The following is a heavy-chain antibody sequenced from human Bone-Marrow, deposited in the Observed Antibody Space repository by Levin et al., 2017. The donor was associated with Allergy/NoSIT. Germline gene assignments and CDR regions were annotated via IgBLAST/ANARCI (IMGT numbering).Heavy chain of an antibody. V-gene: IGHV3-74*01. CDR3: ARGARDDYDLWRRGSYYYYYYMDV. CDR2: INSDGSST. CDR1: GFTFSSYW. D-gene: IGHD3-3*01. Sequence: GESLKISCAASGFTFSSYWMHWVRQAPGKGLVWVSRINSDGSSTSYADSVKGRFTISRDNAKNTLYLQMNSLRAEDTAVYYCARGARDDYDLWRRGSYYYYYYMDVWGKGTTVTVSS. J-gene: IGHJ6*03.